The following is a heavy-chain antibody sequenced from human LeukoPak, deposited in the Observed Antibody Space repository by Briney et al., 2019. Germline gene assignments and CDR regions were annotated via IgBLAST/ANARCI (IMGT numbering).Heavy chain of an antibody. J-gene: IGHJ6*04. V-gene: IGHV4-4*09. CDR2: IYSSGST. D-gene: IGHD3-16*01. Sequence: SETLSLTCSVSGGSISGYYWSWIRQPPGQTLEWIGYIYSSGSTNYNPSLQSRVTMSVDTSMNQFSLRLSSVTAAGTAVYYCARFTYTTRPSDVWGKGTTVTVSS. CDR1: GGSISGYY. CDR3: ARFTYTTRPSDV.